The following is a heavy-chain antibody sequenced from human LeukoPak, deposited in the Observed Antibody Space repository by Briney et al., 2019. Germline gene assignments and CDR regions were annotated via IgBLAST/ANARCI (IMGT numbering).Heavy chain of an antibody. CDR3: AGRVTGRGLTRNDAFDI. Sequence: GESLKISCKGSGYSFTSYWIGWVRQMPGKGLEWMGILYPGDSDPRYSPSFQGQVTISADKSISSAYLQWSSLKASATAMYYCAGRVTGRGLTRNDAFDIWGQGTMVTGSS. CDR1: GYSFTSYW. CDR2: LYPGDSDP. J-gene: IGHJ3*02. D-gene: IGHD1-14*01. V-gene: IGHV5-51*01.